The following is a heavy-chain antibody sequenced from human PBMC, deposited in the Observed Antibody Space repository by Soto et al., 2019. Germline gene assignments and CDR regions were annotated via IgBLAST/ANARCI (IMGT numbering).Heavy chain of an antibody. V-gene: IGHV4-34*01. CDR2: INRRGST. Sequence: QVQLQQWGAGLLKPSETLSLTCAVYSGSFSGYYWSWIRQPPGKGLEWIGEINRRGSTDYNQSLKKRDTISVDTFKNLFSLKVTSVTAADTAVYYCARGGDYEGWGQGTLVIVSS. CDR3: ARGGDYEG. J-gene: IGHJ4*02. CDR1: SGSFSGYY. D-gene: IGHD4-17*01.